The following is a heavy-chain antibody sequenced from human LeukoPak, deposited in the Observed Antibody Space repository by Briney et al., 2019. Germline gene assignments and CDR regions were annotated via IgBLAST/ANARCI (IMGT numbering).Heavy chain of an antibody. CDR3: ARVLAAAGTSDY. Sequence: GGSLRLSCAASGFTFCSYSMNWVRQAPGKGLEWVSSISSSSSYIYYADSVKGRFTISRDNAKNSLYLQMNSLRAEDTAVYYCARVLAAAGTSDYWGQGTLVTVSS. CDR2: ISSSSSYI. CDR1: GFTFCSYS. D-gene: IGHD6-13*01. V-gene: IGHV3-21*01. J-gene: IGHJ4*02.